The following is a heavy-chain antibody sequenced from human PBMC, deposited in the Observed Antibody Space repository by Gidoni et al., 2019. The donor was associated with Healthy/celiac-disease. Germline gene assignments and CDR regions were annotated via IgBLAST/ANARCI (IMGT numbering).Heavy chain of an antibody. D-gene: IGHD4-17*01. J-gene: IGHJ4*02. CDR3: ATYGDRGD. V-gene: IGHV3-23*01. Sequence: EVQLLESGGGLVQPGGSLRHSRAASGLPFSSYAMSWVRQAPGKGLGWVSAISGSGGSTYYADSVKGRFTISRDNSKNTLYLQMSSLRAEDTAVYYCATYGDRGDWGQGTLVTVSS. CDR2: ISGSGGST. CDR1: GLPFSSYA.